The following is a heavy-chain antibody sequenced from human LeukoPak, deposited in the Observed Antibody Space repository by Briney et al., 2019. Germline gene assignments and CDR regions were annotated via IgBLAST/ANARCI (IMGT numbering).Heavy chain of an antibody. J-gene: IGHJ3*02. Sequence: GGSLRHSCAASGFTFSSYWMSWVRQAPGKGLEWVANIKQDGSEKYYVDSVKGRFTISRDNAKNSLYLRMNSLRAEDTAVYYCAPAGGAGDDAFDIWGQGTMVTVSS. CDR3: APAGGAGDDAFDI. CDR2: IKQDGSEK. V-gene: IGHV3-7*01. D-gene: IGHD1-14*01. CDR1: GFTFSSYW.